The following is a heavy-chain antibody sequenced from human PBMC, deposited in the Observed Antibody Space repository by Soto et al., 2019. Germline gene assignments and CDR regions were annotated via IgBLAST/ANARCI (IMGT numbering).Heavy chain of an antibody. V-gene: IGHV5-10-1*01. J-gene: IGHJ4*02. CDR3: ARSDYFDSGGYIFDFDY. D-gene: IGHD3-22*01. CDR1: GYSFTTYF. Sequence: GESLKISCEGSGYSFTTYFISWVRQMPGKGLEWLGRIDPSDSYPNYSPSFQGHVTFSADKSINTAYLQWSSLKASDTAMYYCARSDYFDSGGYIFDFDYWGQGTLVTVSS. CDR2: IDPSDSYP.